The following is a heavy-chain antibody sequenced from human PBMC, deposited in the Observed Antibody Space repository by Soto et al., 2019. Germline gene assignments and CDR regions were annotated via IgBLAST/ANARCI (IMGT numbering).Heavy chain of an antibody. CDR1: GFTLSSYA. CDR2: ISGSGVTA. V-gene: IGHV3-23*01. D-gene: IGHD2-2*03. Sequence: EMQLLESGGDLVQPGGSLRLSCAASGFTLSSYAMTWVRQAPGKGLEYVSAISGSGVTAYYADSMEGRFTISRDNSKNLWDWQMNSLKAEDTAVYYCGKDGDNLDMVGAFEIGGQGKMVTVSS. J-gene: IGHJ3*02. CDR3: GKDGDNLDMVGAFEI.